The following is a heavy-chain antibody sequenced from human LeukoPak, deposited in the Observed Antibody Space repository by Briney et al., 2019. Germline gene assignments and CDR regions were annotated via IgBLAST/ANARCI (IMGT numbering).Heavy chain of an antibody. J-gene: IGHJ4*02. V-gene: IGHV1-69*01. Sequence: GSSVKVSCKASGGTFSSYAISWVRQAPGQGLEWMRGIIPIFGTANYAQKFQGRATITADESTSTAYMELSSLRSEDTAVYYCATVVERYYFDYWGQGTLVTVSS. CDR3: ATVVERYYFDY. D-gene: IGHD5-24*01. CDR1: GGTFSSYA. CDR2: IIPIFGTA.